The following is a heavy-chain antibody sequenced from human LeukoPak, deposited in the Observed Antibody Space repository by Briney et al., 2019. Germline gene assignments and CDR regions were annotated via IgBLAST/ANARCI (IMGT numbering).Heavy chain of an antibody. V-gene: IGHV4-34*01. CDR3: ARARKYEVHSGYDFDY. Sequence: PSETLSLTCAVYGGSFSGYYWSWIRQPPGKGLEWIGEINHSGSTNYNPSLKSRVTISVDTSKNQFSLKLSSVTAADTAVYYCARARKYEVHSGYDFDYWGQGTLVTVSS. CDR1: GGSFSGYY. CDR2: INHSGST. D-gene: IGHD5-12*01. J-gene: IGHJ4*02.